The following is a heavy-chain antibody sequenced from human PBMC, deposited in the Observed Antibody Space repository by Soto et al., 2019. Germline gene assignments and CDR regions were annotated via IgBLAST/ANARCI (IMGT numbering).Heavy chain of an antibody. CDR1: GGSMSSHY. V-gene: IGHV4-59*11. Sequence: SETLSLTCTVSGGSMSSHYWTWLRQPPGKGLEWIGYISYSGSTYYNPSLKGRVTISADTSRNQFSLKLSSVIAADTAVYYCARADPDASVGYWGQGTLVTVSS. D-gene: IGHD3-16*01. CDR3: ARADPDASVGY. CDR2: ISYSGST. J-gene: IGHJ4*02.